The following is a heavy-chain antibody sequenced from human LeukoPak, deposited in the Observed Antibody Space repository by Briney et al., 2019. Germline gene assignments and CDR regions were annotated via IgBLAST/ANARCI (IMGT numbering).Heavy chain of an antibody. CDR2: ISAYNGNT. CDR1: GGTFSSYA. Sequence: ASVKVSCKASGGTFSSYAISWVRQAPGQGLEWMGWISAYNGNTKYAQKLQGRVTMTTDTSTSTAYMELRSLRSDDTAVYYCARDPGDSSGYYYALPDYWGQGTLVTVSS. D-gene: IGHD3-22*01. V-gene: IGHV1-18*01. CDR3: ARDPGDSSGYYYALPDY. J-gene: IGHJ4*02.